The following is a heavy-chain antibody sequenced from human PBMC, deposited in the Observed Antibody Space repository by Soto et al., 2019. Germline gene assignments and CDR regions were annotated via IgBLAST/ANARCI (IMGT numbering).Heavy chain of an antibody. Sequence: GGSLRLSCTASGFTFGDYAMSGFRQAPGKGLEWVGFIRSKAYGGTTEYAASVKGRFTISRDDSKSIAYLQMNSLKTEDTAVYYCTRDQAGIAAAGTYYYYYMDVWGKGTTVTVSS. CDR1: GFTFGDYA. CDR2: IRSKAYGGTT. J-gene: IGHJ6*03. V-gene: IGHV3-49*03. D-gene: IGHD6-13*01. CDR3: TRDQAGIAAAGTYYYYYMDV.